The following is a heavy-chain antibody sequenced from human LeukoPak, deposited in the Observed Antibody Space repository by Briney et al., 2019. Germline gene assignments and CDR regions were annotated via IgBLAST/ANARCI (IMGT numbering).Heavy chain of an antibody. V-gene: IGHV3-48*01. D-gene: IGHD4-17*01. Sequence: PGGSLRLSCAASGFTFSSYSMNWVRQAPGKGLEWVSYISSSSTIYYADSVKGRFTISRDNAKNSLYLQMNSLRAEDTAVYYCARDPRYYFDYWGQGTLVTVSS. CDR2: ISSSSTI. CDR3: ARDPRYYFDY. CDR1: GFTFSSYS. J-gene: IGHJ4*02.